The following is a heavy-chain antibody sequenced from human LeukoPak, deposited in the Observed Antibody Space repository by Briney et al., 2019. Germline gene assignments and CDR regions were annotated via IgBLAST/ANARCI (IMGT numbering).Heavy chain of an antibody. J-gene: IGHJ4*02. CDR2: IKQDEGEK. CDR1: GFTFSNYW. CDR3: ARDKEKGGSGSKFDY. V-gene: IGHV3-7*01. Sequence: PGGSLRLSCAASGFTFSNYWMSWVRQAPGKGLEWVANIKQDEGEKYYVDSVKGRFTISRDNAKNSLYLQMHSLRAEDTAAYYCARDKEKGGSGSKFDYWGQGTLVTVSS. D-gene: IGHD3-10*01.